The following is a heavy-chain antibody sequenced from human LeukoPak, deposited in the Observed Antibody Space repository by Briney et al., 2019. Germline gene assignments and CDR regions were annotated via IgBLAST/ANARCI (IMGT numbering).Heavy chain of an antibody. D-gene: IGHD5-12*01. J-gene: IGHJ4*02. Sequence: ASVKVSCKASGYTFTGYYMHWVRQAPGQGLEWMGWINPNGGDTNYAQKFRGRVTMTKDTSISTAYMELSGLTSDDTAVYYCARDGSFDYWGQGTLVTVSS. CDR2: INPNGGDT. CDR3: ARDGSFDY. CDR1: GYTFTGYY. V-gene: IGHV1-2*02.